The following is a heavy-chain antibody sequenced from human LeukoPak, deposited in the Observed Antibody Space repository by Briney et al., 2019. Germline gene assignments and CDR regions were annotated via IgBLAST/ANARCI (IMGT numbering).Heavy chain of an antibody. CDR2: ISPYNGNT. CDR1: GYTFTHYV. CDR3: ARLALSSGYFSYYYYMDV. V-gene: IGHV1-18*01. J-gene: IGHJ6*03. D-gene: IGHD3-22*01. Sequence: GPLKVSCKTSGYTFTHYVISWVRQAPGQGLEWMGRISPYNGNTKYAQKLQGRVTMTTDTSTSTAYMELRSLRSDDTDVYYCARLALSSGYFSYYYYMDVWGKGTTVTISS.